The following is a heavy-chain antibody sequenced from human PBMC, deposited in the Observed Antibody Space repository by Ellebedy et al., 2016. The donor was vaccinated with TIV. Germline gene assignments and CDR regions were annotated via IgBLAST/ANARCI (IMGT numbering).Heavy chain of an antibody. CDR2: MNPNSGNT. J-gene: IGHJ6*02. CDR3: ARGDKHYYYYGMDV. Sequence: ASVKVSXKASGYTFTGYYMHWVRQAPGQGLEWMGWMNPNSGNTGYAQKFQGRVTMTRNTSISTAYMELSSLRSEDTAVYYCARGDKHYYYYGMDVWGQGTTVTVSS. CDR1: GYTFTGYY. V-gene: IGHV1-8*02.